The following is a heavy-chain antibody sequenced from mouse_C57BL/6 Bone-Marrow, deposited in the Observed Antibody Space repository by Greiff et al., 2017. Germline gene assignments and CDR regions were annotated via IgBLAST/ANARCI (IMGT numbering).Heavy chain of an antibody. J-gene: IGHJ4*01. V-gene: IGHV1-69*01. CDR3: ARGPYRPAMDY. CDR1: GYTFTSCW. CDR2: IDPSDSYT. Sequence: QVQLQQPGAELVMPGASVKLSCKASGYTFTSCWMHWVKQRPGQGLEWIGEIDPSDSYTNYNQKFKGQSTLTVDKSSSTAYMQLSSLTSEDSAVYYCARGPYRPAMDYWGQGTSVTVSS.